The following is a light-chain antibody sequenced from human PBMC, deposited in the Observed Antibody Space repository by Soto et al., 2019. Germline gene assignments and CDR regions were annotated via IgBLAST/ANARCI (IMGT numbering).Light chain of an antibody. CDR3: QQYNNLPPLT. Sequence: EIGMTQSPATLSVSPGERATLSCRASQSVSSNLAWYQQKPGQAPRLLIYGASTRATGIPARFSGSGSGTEFTLTISSLQSEDFAVYYCQQYNNLPPLTFGGGTKVEIK. V-gene: IGKV3-15*01. J-gene: IGKJ4*01. CDR2: GAS. CDR1: QSVSSN.